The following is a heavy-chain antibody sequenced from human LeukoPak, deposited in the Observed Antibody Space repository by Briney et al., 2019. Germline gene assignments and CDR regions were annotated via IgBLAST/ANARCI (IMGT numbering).Heavy chain of an antibody. V-gene: IGHV1-2*02. CDR2: INPHTGGT. D-gene: IGHD3-22*01. CDR3: ARDNTSGHYADY. Sequence: ASVKVSCKASGYTFTDNFMQWVRQAPGRGLEWMGWINPHTGGTKYVERFQGRVTMTRDTSISTAYMEVRRLRSDDTAVYYCARDNTSGHYADYWGQGTLVTVSS. J-gene: IGHJ4*02. CDR1: GYTFTDNF.